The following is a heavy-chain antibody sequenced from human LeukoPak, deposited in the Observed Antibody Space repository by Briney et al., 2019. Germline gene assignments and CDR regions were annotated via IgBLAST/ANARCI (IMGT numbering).Heavy chain of an antibody. CDR1: GFTFSSYA. CDR2: ISYDGSNK. Sequence: GGSLRLSCAASGFTFSSYAMHWVRQAPGKGLEWVAVISYDGSNKYYADSVKGRFTISRDNSKNTLYLQMNSLRAEDTAVYYCARGGGPTYLIDYWGQGTLVTVSS. J-gene: IGHJ4*02. CDR3: ARGGGPTYLIDY. V-gene: IGHV3-30*04. D-gene: IGHD3-16*01.